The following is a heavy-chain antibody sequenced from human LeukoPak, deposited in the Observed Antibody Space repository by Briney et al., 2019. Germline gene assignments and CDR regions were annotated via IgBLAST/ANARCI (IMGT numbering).Heavy chain of an antibody. CDR3: ASPKRLYGDYIFDY. Sequence: KPGGSLRLSCAASGFTFSSYSMNWVRQAPGEGLEWVSSISSGSSYIYYADSVKGRFTISRDNAKNSLYLQMNSLRAEDTAVYYCASPKRLYGDYIFDYWGQGTLVTVSS. D-gene: IGHD4-17*01. V-gene: IGHV3-21*01. CDR2: ISSGSSYI. CDR1: GFTFSSYS. J-gene: IGHJ4*02.